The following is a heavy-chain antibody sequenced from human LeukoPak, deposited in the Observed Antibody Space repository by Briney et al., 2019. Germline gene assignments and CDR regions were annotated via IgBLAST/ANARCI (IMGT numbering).Heavy chain of an antibody. CDR1: GDSISSYY. D-gene: IGHD5-18*01. CDR3: ARSRSGYSYDHAAFEI. CDR2: IDYRGST. V-gene: IGHV4-59*01. J-gene: IGHJ3*02. Sequence: SETLSLTCTVSGDSISSYYWSWVRQPPGKGLEWIAYIDYRGSTTYNPSLRSRVTISVDTSRNQFSLKLSSVTAADTAVYYCARSRSGYSYDHAAFEIWGQGTMVTVSS.